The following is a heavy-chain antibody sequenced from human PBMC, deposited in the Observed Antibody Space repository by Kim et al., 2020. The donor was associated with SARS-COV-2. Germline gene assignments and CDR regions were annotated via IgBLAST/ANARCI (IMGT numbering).Heavy chain of an antibody. Sequence: GGSLRLSCAASGFTFSSYSMNWVRQAPGKGLEWVSYISSSSSTIYYADSVKGRFTISRDNAKNSLYLQMNSLRDEDTAVYYCARDHGYSSGWLVVLYYYGMDVWGQGTTVTVSS. D-gene: IGHD6-19*01. CDR2: ISSSSSTI. J-gene: IGHJ6*02. CDR1: GFTFSSYS. CDR3: ARDHGYSSGWLVVLYYYGMDV. V-gene: IGHV3-48*02.